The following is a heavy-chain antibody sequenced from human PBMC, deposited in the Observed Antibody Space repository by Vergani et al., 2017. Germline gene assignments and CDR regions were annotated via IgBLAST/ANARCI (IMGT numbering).Heavy chain of an antibody. D-gene: IGHD2-15*01. CDR3: ARISGGSAPYLHY. CDR2: IRYDGSNT. Sequence: QVQLVESGGGVVQPGGSLRLSCAASGFTFSSYGMHWVRQAPGKGPEWVAIIRYDGSNTYYADSVKGRFTISRDNSKTTLYLQMNSLRDEDRGVYYCARISGGSAPYLHYWGQGTLVTVAS. CDR1: GFTFSSYG. V-gene: IGHV3-33*01. J-gene: IGHJ1*01.